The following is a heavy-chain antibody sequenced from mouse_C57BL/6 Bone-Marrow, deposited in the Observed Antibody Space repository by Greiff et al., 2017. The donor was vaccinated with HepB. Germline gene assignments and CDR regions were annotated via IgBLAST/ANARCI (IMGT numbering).Heavy chain of an antibody. CDR1: GFTFSSYA. Sequence: EVKLEESGGGLVKPGGSLKLSCAASGFTFSSYAMSWVRQTPEKRLEWVATISDGGSYTYYPDNVKGRFTISRDNAKNNLYLQMSHLTSEDTAMYYCARDQDYDAWFAYWGQGTLVTVSA. CDR3: ARDQDYDAWFAY. J-gene: IGHJ3*01. CDR2: ISDGGSYT. D-gene: IGHD2-4*01. V-gene: IGHV5-4*01.